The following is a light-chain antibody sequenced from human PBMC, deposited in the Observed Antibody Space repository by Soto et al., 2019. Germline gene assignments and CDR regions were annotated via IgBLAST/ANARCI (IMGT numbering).Light chain of an antibody. Sequence: EIVMTQSPATLSLSPGERATLSCRASQSVSTNLAWYQQKRGQAPRLLIYGAFSRATGIPARFSGSGSGTEFTLTISSLQSEDFAVYYCQQYNTWWTFGQGTKVDIK. CDR3: QQYNTWWT. J-gene: IGKJ1*01. CDR1: QSVSTN. V-gene: IGKV3-15*01. CDR2: GAF.